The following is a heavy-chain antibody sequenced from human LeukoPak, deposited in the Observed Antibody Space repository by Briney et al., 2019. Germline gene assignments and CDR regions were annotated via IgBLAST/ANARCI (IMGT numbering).Heavy chain of an antibody. J-gene: IGHJ4*02. D-gene: IGHD3-10*01. CDR3: ARGTQHHWFLDS. CDR2: LVAGDGGT. CDR1: GFTLSRYD. V-gene: IGHV3-23*01. Sequence: GGSLRLSCAASGFTLSRYDMTWVRQAPGKGLEWVSTLVAGDGGTHYTDSVKGRFSISRDNSKNTLFMGMNSLTAEDTAIYYCARGTQHHWFLDSWGQGTLVTVSS.